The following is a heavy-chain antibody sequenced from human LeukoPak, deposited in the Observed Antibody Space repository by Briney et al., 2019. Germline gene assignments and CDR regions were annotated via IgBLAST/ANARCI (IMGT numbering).Heavy chain of an antibody. Sequence: ASVKVSCKASGYTFTSYDINCVRQATGQGLEWMGWMNPNSGNTGYAQKFQGRVTMTRNTSISTAYMELSSLRSEDTAVYYCAKVDRFGELLHFQHWGQGTLVTVSS. J-gene: IGHJ1*01. CDR2: MNPNSGNT. D-gene: IGHD3-10*01. V-gene: IGHV1-8*01. CDR3: AKVDRFGELLHFQH. CDR1: GYTFTSYD.